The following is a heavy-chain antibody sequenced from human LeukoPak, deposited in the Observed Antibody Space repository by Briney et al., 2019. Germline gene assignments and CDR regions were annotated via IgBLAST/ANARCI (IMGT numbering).Heavy chain of an antibody. D-gene: IGHD3-3*01. Sequence: SETLSLTCTVSGGSISSYYWSWIRQPPGKGLEWIGYIYYSGSTNYNPSLKSRVTISVDTSKNQFSLKLSSVTAADTAVYYCARDGYDFWSGYYRGDYWGQGTLVTVSS. CDR3: ARDGYDFWSGYYRGDY. V-gene: IGHV4-59*12. CDR1: GGSISSYY. CDR2: IYYSGST. J-gene: IGHJ4*02.